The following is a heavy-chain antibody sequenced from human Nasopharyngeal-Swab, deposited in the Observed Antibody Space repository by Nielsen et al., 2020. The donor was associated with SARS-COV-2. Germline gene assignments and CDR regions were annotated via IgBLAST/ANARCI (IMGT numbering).Heavy chain of an antibody. J-gene: IGHJ5*02. D-gene: IGHD5-18*01. CDR3: ARGTFGYTYTRPENNWFDP. CDR2: ISYSGST. CDR1: GDSISSDY. Sequence: SETLSLTCTVSGDSISSDYWTWIRQPPGKGVEWIGYISYSGSTSYNPSLKSRVTMSVDTSKNQFSLKLTSVTAADTAVYYCARGTFGYTYTRPENNWFDPWGQGILVTVSS. V-gene: IGHV4-59*12.